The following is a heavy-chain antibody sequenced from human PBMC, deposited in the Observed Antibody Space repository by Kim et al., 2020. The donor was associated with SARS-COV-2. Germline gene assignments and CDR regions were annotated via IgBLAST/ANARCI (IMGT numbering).Heavy chain of an antibody. CDR2: INHSGST. V-gene: IGHV4-34*01. CDR3: ARVRDIVVVPADIGY. Sequence: SETLSLTCAVYGGSCSGYYWSWIRQPPGKGLEWMGEINHSGSTNYNPSLKTRVTISVDTSKNQFSLKLSSVTAADTAVYYCARVRDIVVVPADIGYWGQGTLVTVSS. CDR1: GGSCSGYY. D-gene: IGHD2-2*01. J-gene: IGHJ4*02.